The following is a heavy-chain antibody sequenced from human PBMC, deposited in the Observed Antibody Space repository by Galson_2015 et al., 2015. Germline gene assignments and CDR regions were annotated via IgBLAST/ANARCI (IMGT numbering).Heavy chain of an antibody. CDR2: MFYTGST. Sequence: ETLSLTCLVSGGSVSSGYYYWGWSRQPPGKGLEWIGSMFYTGSTYQNPSLKSRVTISIDRSKNQLSLKVRSVTAADTAIYYCARDLSTVTLSDYWGQGILVTVSS. CDR1: GGSVSSGYYY. D-gene: IGHD4-17*01. J-gene: IGHJ4*02. CDR3: ARDLSTVTLSDY. V-gene: IGHV4-39*07.